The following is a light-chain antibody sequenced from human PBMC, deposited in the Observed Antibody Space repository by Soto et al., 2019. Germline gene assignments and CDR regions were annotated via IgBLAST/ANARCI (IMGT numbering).Light chain of an antibody. CDR1: QSVNSN. V-gene: IGKV3D-15*01. CDR2: GAS. Sequence: EIVVTQSPATLSVSPGERATLSCRASQSVNSNLAWYQQKPGQAPRLLIYGASTRATGIPARFTGSGSGTEFTLTISSLQSEDFAVYSCQQYYNWPLTFGGGTKVEIK. CDR3: QQYYNWPLT. J-gene: IGKJ4*01.